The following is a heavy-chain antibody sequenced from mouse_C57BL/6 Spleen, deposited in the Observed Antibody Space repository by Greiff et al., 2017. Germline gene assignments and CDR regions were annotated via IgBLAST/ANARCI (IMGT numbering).Heavy chain of an antibody. Sequence: EVKLMESGPGLAKPSQTLSLTCSVTGYSITSDYWNWIRKFPGNKLEYMGYISYSGSTYYNPSLKSRISITRDTSKNQYYLQLNSVTTEDTATYYCARRIITTVVATPGWYFDVWGTGTTVTVSS. CDR3: ARRIITTVVATPGWYFDV. CDR2: ISYSGST. D-gene: IGHD1-1*01. CDR1: GYSITSDY. V-gene: IGHV3-8*01. J-gene: IGHJ1*03.